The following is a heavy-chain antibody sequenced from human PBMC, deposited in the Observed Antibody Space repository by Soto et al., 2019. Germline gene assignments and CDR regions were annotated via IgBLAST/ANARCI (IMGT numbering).Heavy chain of an antibody. Sequence: EVQLVHSGAEVKKPGDALRISCKGSGYSFTSYWISWVRQMPGKGLEWMGRIDPSDSYTNYSPSFQDHVTISADKSISTAYLPWSSLKASETAMYYCARLAMATRRGYYGMDVWGQGTTVTVSS. CDR1: GYSFTSYW. V-gene: IGHV5-10-1*01. CDR3: ARLAMATRRGYYGMDV. CDR2: IDPSDSYT. D-gene: IGHD5-12*01. J-gene: IGHJ6*02.